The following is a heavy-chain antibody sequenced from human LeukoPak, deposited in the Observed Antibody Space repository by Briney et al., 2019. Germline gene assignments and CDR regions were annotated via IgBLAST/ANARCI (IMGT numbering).Heavy chain of an antibody. V-gene: IGHV3-64*04. D-gene: IGHD6-19*01. CDR1: GFTFSDYA. CDR3: ANMAVPA. CDR2: INGNGGGT. J-gene: IGHJ5*02. Sequence: GGSLRLSCVVSGFTFSDYAMHWVRQAPGKGLEYVSGINGNGGGTFYAPSVKGRFTISRDNAKNSLYLQMNSLRAEDTAVYYCANMAVPALGQGTLVTVSS.